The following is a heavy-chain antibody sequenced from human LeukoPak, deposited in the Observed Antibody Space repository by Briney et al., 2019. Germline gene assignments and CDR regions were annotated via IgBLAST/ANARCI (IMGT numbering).Heavy chain of an antibody. Sequence: PSETLSLTCTVSGGSISSSSYYWGWIRQPPGKGLEWIGSIYYSESTYYNPSLKSRVTISVDTSKNQFSLKLSSVTAADTAVYYCARPQEVVPAAMGLYSSSWNDAFDIWGQGTMVTVSS. D-gene: IGHD2-2*01. CDR1: GGSISSSSYY. V-gene: IGHV4-39*01. J-gene: IGHJ3*02. CDR2: IYYSEST. CDR3: ARPQEVVPAAMGLYSSSWNDAFDI.